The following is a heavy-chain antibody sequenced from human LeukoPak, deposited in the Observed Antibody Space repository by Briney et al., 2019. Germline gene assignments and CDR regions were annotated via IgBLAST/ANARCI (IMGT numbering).Heavy chain of an antibody. CDR3: ARARTITGYFDY. Sequence: SETLSLTCTVSGGSISSYYGSWIRQPPGKGLEWIGYIYYSGSTNYNPSLKSRVTISVDTSKNQFSLKLGSVTAADTAVYYCARARTITGYFDYWGQGTLVTVSS. J-gene: IGHJ4*02. D-gene: IGHD5-24*01. CDR1: GGSISSYY. CDR2: IYYSGST. V-gene: IGHV4-59*01.